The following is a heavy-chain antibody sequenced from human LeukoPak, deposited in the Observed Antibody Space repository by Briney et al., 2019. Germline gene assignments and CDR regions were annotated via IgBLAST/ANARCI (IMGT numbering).Heavy chain of an antibody. D-gene: IGHD3-22*01. CDR2: IYTSGTT. Sequence: PSETLSLTCTVSGGSISNYYWSWIRQPAGKGLEWIGRIYTSGTTHYNPSLKSRVTMSVDTSKNQFSLNLSSVTAADTAVYYCARAPYYDSSGYHYYYYMDVWGKGTTVTISS. V-gene: IGHV4-4*07. CDR1: GGSISNYY. CDR3: ARAPYYDSSGYHYYYYMDV. J-gene: IGHJ6*03.